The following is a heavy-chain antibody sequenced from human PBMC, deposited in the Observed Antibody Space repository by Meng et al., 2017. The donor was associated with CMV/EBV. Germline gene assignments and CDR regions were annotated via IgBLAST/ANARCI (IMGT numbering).Heavy chain of an antibody. CDR2: INPKSGGT. D-gene: IGHD3-3*01. V-gene: IGHV1-2*02. CDR1: GYTFTGYY. CDR3: ARGFSVGVVIKTFDY. Sequence: ASVKVSCKASGYTFTGYYMHWVRQAPGQGFEWMGWINPKSGGTNYAQKFQGRVTMTRDTAISTAYMELSRLRSDDTAVYYCARGFSVGVVIKTFDYWGQGTLVTVSS. J-gene: IGHJ4*02.